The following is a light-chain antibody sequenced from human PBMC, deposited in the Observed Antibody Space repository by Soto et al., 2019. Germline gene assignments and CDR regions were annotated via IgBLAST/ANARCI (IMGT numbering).Light chain of an antibody. J-gene: IGKJ1*01. CDR2: GAS. CDR3: QQYGGSST. Sequence: EIVLPQSPGTLSLSPGESSPLSGRASQSVSSNQLAWYQQKPGQAPSLLIYGASSRATGVPDRFSGSGSGTDFTLTISRLEPEDYAVYFCQQYGGSSTFGQGTKVDIK. V-gene: IGKV3-20*01. CDR1: QSVSSNQ.